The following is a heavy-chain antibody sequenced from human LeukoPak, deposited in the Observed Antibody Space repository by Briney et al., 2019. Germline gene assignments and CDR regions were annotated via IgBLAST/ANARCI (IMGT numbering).Heavy chain of an antibody. CDR3: ARSGYGDYRPFDY. CDR2: INHSGST. D-gene: IGHD4-17*01. Sequence: SEALSLTCAVYGGSFSGYYWSWIRQPPGKGLEWIGEINHSGSTNYNPSLKSRVTISVDTSKNQFSLKLSSVTAADTAVYYCARSGYGDYRPFDYWGQGTLVTVSS. CDR1: GGSFSGYY. V-gene: IGHV4-34*01. J-gene: IGHJ4*02.